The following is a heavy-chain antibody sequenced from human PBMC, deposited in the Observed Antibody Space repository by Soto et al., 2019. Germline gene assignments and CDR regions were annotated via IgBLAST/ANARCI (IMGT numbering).Heavy chain of an antibody. Sequence: GGSLRLSCAASGFTFSSYSMNWVRQAPGKGLEWVSYISSSSSTIYYADSVKGRFTISRDNAKNSLYLQMNSLRAEDTAVYYCASGGNNWNILLDYWGQGTLVTVSS. CDR3: ASGGNNWNILLDY. J-gene: IGHJ4*02. CDR1: GFTFSSYS. D-gene: IGHD1-20*01. V-gene: IGHV3-48*01. CDR2: ISSSSSTI.